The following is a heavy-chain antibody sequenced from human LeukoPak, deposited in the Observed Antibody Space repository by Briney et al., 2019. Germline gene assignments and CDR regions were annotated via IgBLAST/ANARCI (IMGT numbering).Heavy chain of an antibody. Sequence: ASGKVSCKVAGYTLTELSMHWVRQAAGKGLEGWGGFDPEDGERIYAQKFQCRLTMTEDTSTDTAYMELSSVRSEDTAVYYCATGILAGYDYWGQGTLVTVSS. D-gene: IGHD3-9*01. CDR3: ATGILAGYDY. CDR2: FDPEDGER. V-gene: IGHV1-24*01. CDR1: GYTLTELS. J-gene: IGHJ4*02.